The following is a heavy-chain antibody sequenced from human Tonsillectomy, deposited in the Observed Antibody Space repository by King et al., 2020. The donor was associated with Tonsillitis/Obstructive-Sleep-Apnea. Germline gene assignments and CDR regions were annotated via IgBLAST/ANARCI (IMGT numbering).Heavy chain of an antibody. V-gene: IGHV5-51*01. J-gene: IGHJ4*02. D-gene: IGHD3-16*01. CDR3: ARAGVGDQVSYPPDY. CDR1: GYSFTNYW. Sequence: QLVQSGAEVKKPGESLKISCKGSGYSFTNYWIGWVRQMPGKGLEWRGIIYPGDSDIRYSPSFQGQVNISGDKTTRTSYLQWSSLKASDTAMYYWARAGVGDQVSYPPDYGGQGPLVTASS. CDR2: IYPGDSDI.